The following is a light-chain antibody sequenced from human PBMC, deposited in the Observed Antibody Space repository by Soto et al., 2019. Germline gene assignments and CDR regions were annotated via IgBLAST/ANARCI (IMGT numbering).Light chain of an antibody. CDR2: GAS. V-gene: IGKV1-39*01. CDR3: QQSYTTPRT. CDR1: QSIRTS. J-gene: IGKJ1*01. Sequence: QMTQSPSSLSASVGARITITCRASQSIRTSLNWYQQKPGKAPRLLIYGASTLQSGVPSRFSGSGSVTDFTLAVSSLQPEDSAIYYCQQSYTTPRTFGQGTKVEV.